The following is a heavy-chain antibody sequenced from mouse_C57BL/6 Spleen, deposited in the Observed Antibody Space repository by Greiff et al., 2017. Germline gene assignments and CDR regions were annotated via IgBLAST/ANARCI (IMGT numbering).Heavy chain of an antibody. J-gene: IGHJ2*01. CDR2: ISDGGSYT. Sequence: DVMLVESGGGLVKPGGSLKLSCAASGFTFSSYAMSWVRQTPEKRLEWVATISDGGSYTYYPDNVKGRFTISRDNAKNNLYLQMSHLKSEDTAMYYCARDYSNFYFDYWGQGTTLTVSS. V-gene: IGHV5-4*03. D-gene: IGHD2-5*01. CDR3: ARDYSNFYFDY. CDR1: GFTFSSYA.